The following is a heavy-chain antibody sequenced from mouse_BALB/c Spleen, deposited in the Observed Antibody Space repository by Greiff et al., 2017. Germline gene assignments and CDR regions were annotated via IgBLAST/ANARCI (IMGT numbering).Heavy chain of an antibody. J-gene: IGHJ3*01. CDR2: INPSTGYT. V-gene: IGHV1-7*01. D-gene: IGHD2-14*01. CDR3: ARGRYDSAY. Sequence: QVQLQQSGAELAKPGASVKMSCKASGYTFTSYWMHWVKQRPGQGLEWIGYINPSTGYTEYNQKFKDKATLTADKSSSTAYMQLSSLTSEDSAVYYCARGRYDSAYWGQGTLVTVSA. CDR1: GYTFTSYW.